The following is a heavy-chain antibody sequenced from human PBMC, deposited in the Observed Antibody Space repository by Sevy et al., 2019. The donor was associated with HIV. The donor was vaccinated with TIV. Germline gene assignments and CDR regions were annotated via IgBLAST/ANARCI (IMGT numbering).Heavy chain of an antibody. D-gene: IGHD3-9*01. CDR3: ARVTGYYYYYMDV. Sequence: SETLSLTCTVSGGSISSYYWSWILQPPGKGLEWIGYIYYSGSTNYNPSLKSRVTISVDTSKNQFSLKLSSVTAADTAMYYCARVTGYYYYYMDVWGKGTTVTVSS. J-gene: IGHJ6*03. CDR2: IYYSGST. V-gene: IGHV4-59*01. CDR1: GGSISSYY.